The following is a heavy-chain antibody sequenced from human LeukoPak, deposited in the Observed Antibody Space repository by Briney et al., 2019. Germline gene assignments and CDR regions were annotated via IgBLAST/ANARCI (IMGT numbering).Heavy chain of an antibody. CDR2: ISYDGSNK. V-gene: IGHV3-30*18. D-gene: IGHD4-17*01. CDR1: GFTFSSYG. CDR3: AKDVTTVTMGFDY. Sequence: PAGSLRLSCAASGFTFSSYGMHWVRQAPGKGLEWVAVISYDGSNKYYADSVKGRFTISRDNSKNTLYLQMNSLRAEDTAVYYCAKDVTTVTMGFDYWGQGTLVTVSS. J-gene: IGHJ4*02.